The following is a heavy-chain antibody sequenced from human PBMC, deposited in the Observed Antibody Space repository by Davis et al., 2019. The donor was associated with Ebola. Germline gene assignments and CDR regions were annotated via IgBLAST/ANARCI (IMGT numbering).Heavy chain of an antibody. CDR2: ISVDGSST. V-gene: IGHV3-74*01. D-gene: IGHD3-22*01. J-gene: IGHJ4*02. CDR1: EFTFTTYW. Sequence: HTGGSLRLSCAASEFTFTTYWMHWVRQAPGKGLVWISRISVDGSSTYYADSVKGRFTISRDNAKSTLYLQMNSLRPEETAEYYCARGLSGDYGYFDYWGQGALVTVSS. CDR3: ARGLSGDYGYFDY.